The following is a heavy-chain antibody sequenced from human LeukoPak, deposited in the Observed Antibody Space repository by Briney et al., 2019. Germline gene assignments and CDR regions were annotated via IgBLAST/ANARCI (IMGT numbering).Heavy chain of an antibody. CDR3: ARDPIVVVPAAHIYYYYGMDV. D-gene: IGHD2-2*01. Sequence: GGSLRLSCAASGFTFSSYWMSWVRQAPGKALEGVANIKQYGSEKYYVDSVKGRFTISRDNAKNSLYLQMNSLRAEDTAVYYCARDPIVVVPAAHIYYYYGMDVWGKGTTVTVSS. V-gene: IGHV3-7*03. J-gene: IGHJ6*04. CDR2: IKQYGSEK. CDR1: GFTFSSYW.